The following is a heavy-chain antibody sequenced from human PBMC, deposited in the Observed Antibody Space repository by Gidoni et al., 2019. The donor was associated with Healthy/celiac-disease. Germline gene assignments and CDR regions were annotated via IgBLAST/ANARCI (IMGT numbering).Heavy chain of an antibody. J-gene: IGHJ4*02. V-gene: IGHV3-33*01. CDR2: IWYDGSNK. D-gene: IGHD3-9*01. CDR3: ARSPKYYDILTGYQNTYFDY. CDR1: GFPFGSSA. Sequence: QVQLVESGGGVVQPATSLRLSCPAPGFPFGSSATHWVRQAPGKGLEWVAVIWYDGSNKYYADSVKGRFTISRDNSKNTLYLQMNSLRAEDTAVYYCARSPKYYDILTGYQNTYFDYWGQGTLVTVSS.